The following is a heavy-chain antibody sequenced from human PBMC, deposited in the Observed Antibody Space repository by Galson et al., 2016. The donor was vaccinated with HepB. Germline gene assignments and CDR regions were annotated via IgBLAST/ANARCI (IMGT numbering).Heavy chain of an antibody. CDR2: IRGDGIVS. J-gene: IGHJ4*02. V-gene: IGHV3-7*01. D-gene: IGHD3-10*01. CDR3: SREMTGSYFD. CDR1: GFTFNAHW. Sequence: SLRLSCAASGFTFNAHWMNWVRQAPGKGLEWVANIRGDGIVSYYAESVRGRFTISRDNAKNSLYLQMNGLRVDETAVYYCSREMTGSYFDWGQGTLGTVSS.